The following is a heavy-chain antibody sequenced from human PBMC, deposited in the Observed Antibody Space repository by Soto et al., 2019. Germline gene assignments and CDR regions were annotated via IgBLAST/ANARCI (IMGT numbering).Heavy chain of an antibody. CDR1: GGSISSGGYY. Sequence: QVQLQESGPGLVKPSQTLSLTCTVSGGSISSGGYYWNWIRQHPGKGLEWIGYIYYMVSTYYNPSLKSRVTITLDKSKNQFSLKLSSVTAADTAVDYCARSVFPWGQGTLVTVSS. CDR3: ARSVFP. CDR2: IYYMVST. J-gene: IGHJ5*02. V-gene: IGHV4-31*03.